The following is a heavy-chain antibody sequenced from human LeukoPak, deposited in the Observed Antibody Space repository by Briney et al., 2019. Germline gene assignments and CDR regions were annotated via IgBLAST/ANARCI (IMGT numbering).Heavy chain of an antibody. Sequence: PSETLSLTCAVYGGSFSGYYWSWIRQPPGKGLEWIGYIYYSGSTNYNPSLKSRVTISVDTSKNQFSLKLSSVTAADTAVYYCARSDSSGWYSNYFDYWGQGTLVTVSS. CDR1: GGSFSGYY. D-gene: IGHD6-19*01. J-gene: IGHJ4*02. V-gene: IGHV4-59*01. CDR3: ARSDSSGWYSNYFDY. CDR2: IYYSGST.